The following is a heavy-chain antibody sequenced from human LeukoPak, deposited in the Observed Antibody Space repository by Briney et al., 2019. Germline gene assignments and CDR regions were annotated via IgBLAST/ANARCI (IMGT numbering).Heavy chain of an antibody. CDR1: SGSISNHY. V-gene: IGHV4-59*11. J-gene: IGHJ3*02. CDR2: IYYSGST. CDR3: AREFYYDSSFSFDI. Sequence: SETLSLTCTVSSGSISNHYWSWVRQPPGRGLEWIGYIYYSGSTKYNPSLKSRVTISVDTSKNQFSLKLSSVTAADTAVYYCAREFYYDSSFSFDIWGQGTMVTVSS. D-gene: IGHD3-22*01.